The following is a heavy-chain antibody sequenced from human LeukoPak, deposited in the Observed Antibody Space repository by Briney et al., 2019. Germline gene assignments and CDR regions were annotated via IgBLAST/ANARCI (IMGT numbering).Heavy chain of an antibody. CDR3: AKDLVGGYFD. J-gene: IGHJ4*02. CDR2: ISGSGGST. V-gene: IGHV3-23*01. CDR1: GFTFSSYA. Sequence: GGSLRLSCAASGFTFSSYAMSGVRQAPGKGLEWVSAISGSGGSTYYADSVKGRFTISRDNSKSMLYLQMNSLRAEDTAVYYCAKDLVGGYFDWGQGTLVTVSS. D-gene: IGHD3-9*01.